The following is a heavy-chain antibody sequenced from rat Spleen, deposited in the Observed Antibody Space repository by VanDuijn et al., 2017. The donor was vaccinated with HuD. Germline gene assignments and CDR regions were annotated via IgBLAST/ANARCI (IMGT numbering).Heavy chain of an antibody. V-gene: IGHV2-16*01. CDR3: ARGWERFAY. CDR2: IWTGGST. D-gene: IGHD5-1*01. J-gene: IGHJ3*01. CDR1: GFSLTSYH. Sequence: QVQLKESGPGLVQPSQTLSLTCAVSGFSLTSYHVTWVRQSPGKGLEWMGVIWTGGSTAYNSLLKSRLSISRDTSKSQVFLKMNSLQTEDTAMYFCARGWERFAYWGQGTLVTVSS.